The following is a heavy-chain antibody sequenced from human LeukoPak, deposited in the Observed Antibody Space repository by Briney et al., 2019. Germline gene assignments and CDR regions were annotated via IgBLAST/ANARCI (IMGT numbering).Heavy chain of an antibody. V-gene: IGHV3-23*01. Sequence: GGSLRLSCAASGFTFSSYGMSWVRQAPGKGLEWVSAISGSGGSTYYADSVKGRFTISRDNSKNTLYLQMNSLRAEDTAVYYCAKDYDSSGYYYYWGQGTLVTVSS. CDR2: ISGSGGST. CDR3: AKDYDSSGYYYY. J-gene: IGHJ4*02. CDR1: GFTFSSYG. D-gene: IGHD3-22*01.